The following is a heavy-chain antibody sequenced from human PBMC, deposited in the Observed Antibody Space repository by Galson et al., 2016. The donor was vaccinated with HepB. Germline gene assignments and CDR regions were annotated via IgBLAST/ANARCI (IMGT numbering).Heavy chain of an antibody. CDR2: IYYSRST. CDR1: GHTISNGGHY. J-gene: IGHJ4*02. D-gene: IGHD2/OR15-2a*01. Sequence: TLSLTCSVSGHTISNGGHYWNWIRHLPGKGLEWLGHIYYSRSTFYNPSVKGRLTISVDTSKNQFSLRLGSVTAADTAVYYYARGNYFYNSRTFQDFWGQGVQVAVSS. V-gene: IGHV4-31*03. CDR3: ARGNYFYNSRTFQDF.